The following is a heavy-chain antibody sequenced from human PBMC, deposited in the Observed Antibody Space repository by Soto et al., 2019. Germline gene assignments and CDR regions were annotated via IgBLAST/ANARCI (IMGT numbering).Heavy chain of an antibody. D-gene: IGHD6-19*01. Sequence: LRLSCAASGFTFSSYAMSWVRQAPGKGLEWVSAISGSGGSTYYADSVKGRFTISRDNSKNTLYLQMNSLRAEDTAVYYCAKDTQQWLVPLDYWGQGTLVTVSS. CDR1: GFTFSSYA. V-gene: IGHV3-23*01. J-gene: IGHJ4*02. CDR3: AKDTQQWLVPLDY. CDR2: ISGSGGST.